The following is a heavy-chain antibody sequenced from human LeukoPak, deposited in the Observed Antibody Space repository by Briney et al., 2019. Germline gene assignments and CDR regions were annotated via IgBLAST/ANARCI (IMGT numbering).Heavy chain of an antibody. D-gene: IGHD6-19*01. Sequence: PSETLSLTCTVSGGSISSTSYYWGWIRQPPGKGLEWIGSIYYSGSTYYNPSLKSRVTISVDTSKNQFSLKLSSVTAADTAVYYCARGWQWLVHDYWGQGTLVTVSS. CDR3: ARGWQWLVHDY. CDR2: IYYSGST. J-gene: IGHJ4*02. V-gene: IGHV4-39*01. CDR1: GGSISSTSYY.